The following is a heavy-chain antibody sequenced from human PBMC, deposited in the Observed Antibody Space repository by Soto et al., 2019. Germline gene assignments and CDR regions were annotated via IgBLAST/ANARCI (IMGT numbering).Heavy chain of an antibody. D-gene: IGHD2-21*02. J-gene: IGHJ6*02. Sequence: SVKVSCKTSGCTFSSYAITWVRQAPGQGLEWMGGIIPLFGTANYAQKFQGRVTITADESTSTAYMELRSLRSEDTAVYYCAGWHIVVVTAPYYYYGMDVWGQGTTVTVSS. CDR1: GCTFSSYA. CDR2: IIPLFGTA. V-gene: IGHV1-69*13. CDR3: AGWHIVVVTAPYYYYGMDV.